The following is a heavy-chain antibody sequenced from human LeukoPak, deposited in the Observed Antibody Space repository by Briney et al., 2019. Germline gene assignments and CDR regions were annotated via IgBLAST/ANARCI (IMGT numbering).Heavy chain of an antibody. D-gene: IGHD3-22*01. CDR3: AREPHPVVRWKVNWFDP. CDR1: GFTFSSYW. Sequence: GGSLRLSXAASGFTFSSYWMSWVRQAPGKGLEWVANIKQDGSEKYYVNSVKGRFTISRDNAKNSLYLQMNSLRAEDTAVYYCAREPHPVVRWKVNWFDPWGQGTLVTASS. J-gene: IGHJ5*02. CDR2: IKQDGSEK. V-gene: IGHV3-7*01.